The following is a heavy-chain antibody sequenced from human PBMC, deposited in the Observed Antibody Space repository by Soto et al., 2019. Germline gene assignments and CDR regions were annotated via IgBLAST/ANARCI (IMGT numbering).Heavy chain of an antibody. CDR2: ISASSTYI. Sequence: GGSLRLSCAASGLTFSWYSMNWVRQAPGKGLEWVSSISASSTYIYYADSVKGRFAISRDNARNSLFLQMNSLRAEDTAVYYCFPFYYDGVDSWGQGTMVTVSS. D-gene: IGHD3-22*01. J-gene: IGHJ4*02. CDR3: FPFYYDGVDS. V-gene: IGHV3-21*01. CDR1: GLTFSWYS.